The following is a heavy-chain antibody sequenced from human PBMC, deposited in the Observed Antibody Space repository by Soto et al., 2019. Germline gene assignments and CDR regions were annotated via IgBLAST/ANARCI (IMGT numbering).Heavy chain of an antibody. CDR2: IIPIFGTA. Sequence: ASVKVSCKASGGTFSSYAISWVRQAPGQGLEWMGGIIPIFGTANYAQKFQGRVTITADESTSTAYMELSSLRSEDTAAYYCAREVGGGGDLYYFDYWGQGTLVTVSS. D-gene: IGHD2-21*02. J-gene: IGHJ4*02. CDR1: GGTFSSYA. V-gene: IGHV1-69*13. CDR3: AREVGGGGDLYYFDY.